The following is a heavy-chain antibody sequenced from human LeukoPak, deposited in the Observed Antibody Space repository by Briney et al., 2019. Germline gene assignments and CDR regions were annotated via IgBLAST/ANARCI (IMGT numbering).Heavy chain of an antibody. Sequence: ASVKVSCKASGYTFTGYYMHWVRQAPGQGLEWMGWINPNSGGTDYAQKFQGRVTMTRDTSISTAYMELSRLRSDDTAVYYCARGYSGYLNPYYYMDVWGEGTTVTVSS. CDR2: INPNSGGT. V-gene: IGHV1-2*02. CDR3: ARGYSGYLNPYYYMDV. D-gene: IGHD5-12*01. J-gene: IGHJ6*03. CDR1: GYTFTGYY.